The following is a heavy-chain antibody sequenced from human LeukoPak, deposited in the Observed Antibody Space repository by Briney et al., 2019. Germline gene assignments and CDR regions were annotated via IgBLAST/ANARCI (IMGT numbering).Heavy chain of an antibody. CDR3: ARAHQSERVLWFGELFFDY. D-gene: IGHD3-10*01. V-gene: IGHV4-59*01. J-gene: IGHJ4*02. CDR1: GGSISSYY. CDR2: IYYSGST. Sequence: PSETLSLTCTVSGGSISSYYWSWIRQPPGKGLEWIGYIYYSGSTNYNPSLKSRVTISVDTSKNQFSLKLSSVTAADTAVYYCARAHQSERVLWFGELFFDYWGQGTLVTVSS.